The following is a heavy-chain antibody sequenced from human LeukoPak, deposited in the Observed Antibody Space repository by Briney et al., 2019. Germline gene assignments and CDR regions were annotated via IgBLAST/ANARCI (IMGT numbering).Heavy chain of an antibody. CDR1: GFTFSAYD. Sequence: PGGSLRLSCAASGFTFSAYDMYWVRQATGKGLEWVSAIGPGGDTYYSDSVKDRFTISRENVKNSLYLQMNSLRAGDTAVYYCARGHSGSGSYWGANAFDIWGQGTMVTVSS. CDR2: IGPGGDT. CDR3: ARGHSGSGSYWGANAFDI. V-gene: IGHV3-13*01. J-gene: IGHJ3*02. D-gene: IGHD3-10*01.